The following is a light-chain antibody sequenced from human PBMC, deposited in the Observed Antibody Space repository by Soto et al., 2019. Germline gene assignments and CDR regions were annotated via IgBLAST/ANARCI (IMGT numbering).Light chain of an antibody. CDR1: ESGHRN. CDR3: QHYSNWPPT. Sequence: EMVMTQSPATLSVSPGERATLSCRASESGHRNLAWYQQKPGQGPSLLINYASTRATGAPDRFTGSGSGTEFTLTISSLQSEDFGVYHCQHYSNWPPTFGPGTKVEIK. CDR2: YAS. J-gene: IGKJ3*01. V-gene: IGKV3-15*01.